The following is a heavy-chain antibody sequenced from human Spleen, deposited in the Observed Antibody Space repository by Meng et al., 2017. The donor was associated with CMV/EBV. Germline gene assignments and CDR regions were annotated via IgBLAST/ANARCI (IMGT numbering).Heavy chain of an antibody. CDR2: ITASGNLL. CDR3: ARWGYCSSTSCYAFDI. V-gene: IGHV3-21*04. CDR1: GFIFNIYN. J-gene: IGHJ3*02. Sequence: GESLKISCTASGFIFNIYNMNWVRQAPGKGLEWVSSITASGNLLYYADSVKGRFTISRDNAKNSLSLQMNSLRAEDTAVYYCARWGYCSSTSCYAFDIWGQGTMVTVSS. D-gene: IGHD2-2*01.